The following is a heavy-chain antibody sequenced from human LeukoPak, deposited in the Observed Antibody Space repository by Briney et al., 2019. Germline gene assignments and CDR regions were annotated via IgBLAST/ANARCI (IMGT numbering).Heavy chain of an antibody. Sequence: GESLKISCKGSGYSFTSSWIGWVRQMPGKGLEWMGIIYPGDSDTRYSPSFQGQVTISADKSISTAYLQWSSLKASDTAMYYCARPITYYYDSSGYYLDYWGQGTLVTVSS. CDR1: GYSFTSSW. D-gene: IGHD3-22*01. CDR2: IYPGDSDT. J-gene: IGHJ4*02. V-gene: IGHV5-51*01. CDR3: ARPITYYYDSSGYYLDY.